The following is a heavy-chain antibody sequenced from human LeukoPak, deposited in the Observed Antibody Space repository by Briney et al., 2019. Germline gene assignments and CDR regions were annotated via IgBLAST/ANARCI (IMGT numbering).Heavy chain of an antibody. CDR1: GFTVSSNS. J-gene: IGHJ4*02. D-gene: IGHD1-26*01. CDR3: ARGGATTFGIDY. Sequence: GGSLRLSCAASGFTVSSNSMSWVRQAPGKGLEWVSVIYSYGTTSYADSVKGRFTISRDNSKNTLYLQMNSLRAEDTAVYYCARGGATTFGIDYWGQGTLVTVSS. V-gene: IGHV3-66*03. CDR2: IYSYGTT.